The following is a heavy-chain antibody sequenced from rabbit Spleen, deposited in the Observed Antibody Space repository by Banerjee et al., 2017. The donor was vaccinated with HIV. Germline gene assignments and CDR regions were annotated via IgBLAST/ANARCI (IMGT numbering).Heavy chain of an antibody. CDR1: GFSFSSNDY. CDR3: ASNVGYVNYGWLSIDL. V-gene: IGHV1S40*01. Sequence: QSLEESGGGLVQPEGSLTLTCKASGFSFSSNDYICWVRQAPGKGLEWIGCVYSGDDSTWYASRAKGRFTISKTSSTTVTLQMTSLTVADTATYFCASNVGYVNYGWLSIDLWGQGTLVTVS. J-gene: IGHJ4*01. CDR2: VYSGDDST. D-gene: IGHD6-1*01.